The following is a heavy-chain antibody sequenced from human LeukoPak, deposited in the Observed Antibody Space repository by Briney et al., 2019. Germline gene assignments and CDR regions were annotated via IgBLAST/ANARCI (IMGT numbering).Heavy chain of an antibody. CDR3: ARDSRWWFDP. D-gene: IGHD2-15*01. Sequence: SETLSLTCTVSGGSISSGGYYWSWIRQHPGKGLEWIGYIYYSGSTYYNPSLKSRVTISVDTSKNQYSLKLRSVTAADTAVYYCARDSRWWFDPWGQGTLVTVSS. J-gene: IGHJ5*02. CDR2: IYYSGST. V-gene: IGHV4-31*03. CDR1: GGSISSGGYY.